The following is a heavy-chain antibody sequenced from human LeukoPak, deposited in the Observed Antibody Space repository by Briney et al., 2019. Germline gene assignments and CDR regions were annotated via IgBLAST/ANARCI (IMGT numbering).Heavy chain of an antibody. J-gene: IGHJ4*02. Sequence: SETLSLTCTVSGGSISSYYWSWIRQPPGKGLEWIGYIYYSGSTNYNPSLKSRVTISVDTSKNQFSLKLSSVTAADTAVYYCARAPYCSSTSCCPFDYWGQGTLVTVSS. D-gene: IGHD2-2*01. CDR2: IYYSGST. CDR1: GGSISSYY. CDR3: ARAPYCSSTSCCPFDY. V-gene: IGHV4-59*01.